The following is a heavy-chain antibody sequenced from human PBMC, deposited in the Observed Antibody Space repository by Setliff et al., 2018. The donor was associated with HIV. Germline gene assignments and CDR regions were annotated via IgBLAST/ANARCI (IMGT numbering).Heavy chain of an antibody. CDR1: GGSFSGYY. V-gene: IGHV4-34*01. Sequence: PSETLSLTCAVYGGSFSGYYWTWIRQPPGKGLEWIGEITHSGSTNYNPSLETRVTISVDTSKNQFSLKLSSVTAADTAVYYCARGPRITTLRNAFDIWGQGTMVTVSS. D-gene: IGHD3-3*01. CDR2: ITHSGST. CDR3: ARGPRITTLRNAFDI. J-gene: IGHJ3*02.